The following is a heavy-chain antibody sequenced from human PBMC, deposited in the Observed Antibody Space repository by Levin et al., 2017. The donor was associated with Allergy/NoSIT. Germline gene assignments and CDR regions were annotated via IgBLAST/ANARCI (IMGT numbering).Heavy chain of an antibody. V-gene: IGHV3-30-3*01. CDR3: ARDGPSGYDYRQLDY. Sequence: GGSLRLSCAASGFTFSSYAMHWVRQAPGKGLEWVAVISYDGSNKYYADSVKGRFTISRDNSKNTLYLQMNSLRAEDTAVYYCARDGPSGYDYRQLDYWGQGTLVTVSS. CDR2: ISYDGSNK. CDR1: GFTFSSYA. J-gene: IGHJ4*02. D-gene: IGHD5-12*01.